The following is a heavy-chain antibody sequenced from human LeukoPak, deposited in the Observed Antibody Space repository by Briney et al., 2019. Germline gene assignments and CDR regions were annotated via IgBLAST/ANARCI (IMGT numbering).Heavy chain of an antibody. CDR1: RFTFSNYG. J-gene: IGHJ3*02. V-gene: IGHV3-48*01. CDR2: INRRSSTI. CDR3: AREVGTPQAFDI. D-gene: IGHD1-26*01. Sequence: GGSLRLSCAASRFTFSNYGVNWVRQAPGKGLEWVSYINRRSSTIYYADSVRGRFTISRDNAKNSLYLHMNSLKAEDTAIYYCAREVGTPQAFDIWGQGTMVTVSS.